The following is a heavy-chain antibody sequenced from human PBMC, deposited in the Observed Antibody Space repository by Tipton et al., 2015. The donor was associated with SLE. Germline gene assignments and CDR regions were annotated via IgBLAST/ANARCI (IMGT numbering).Heavy chain of an antibody. CDR3: ARPPSYISPSEVLFDS. Sequence: TLYLTCTVSGGSIRSSSYYWGWIRQSPGKGLEWIGFTFSSAITYYNPSLRSRSTISIDTSKNQFSLHLTSVTAADTAVYYCARPPSYISPSEVLFDSWGQGMLVTVSS. J-gene: IGHJ4*02. D-gene: IGHD6-6*01. CDR2: TFSSAIT. CDR1: GGSIRSSSYY. V-gene: IGHV4-39*07.